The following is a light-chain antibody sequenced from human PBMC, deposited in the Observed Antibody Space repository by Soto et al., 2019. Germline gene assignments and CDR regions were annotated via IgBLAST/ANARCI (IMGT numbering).Light chain of an antibody. CDR3: QQYNNWPPWT. J-gene: IGKJ1*01. CDR2: GAS. CDR1: QSVRTN. Sequence: EIVMTQSPGTLSVSPGEGATLSCRASQSVRTNLAWYQQKPGQPPRLVIYGASTRATGIPARFSGSGSGTDFTLTISSLQSEDFAVDYCQQYNNWPPWTFGQGTKVEI. V-gene: IGKV3-15*01.